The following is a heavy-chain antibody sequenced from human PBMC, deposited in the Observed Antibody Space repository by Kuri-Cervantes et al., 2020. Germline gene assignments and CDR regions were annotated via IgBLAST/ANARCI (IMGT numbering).Heavy chain of an antibody. V-gene: IGHV1-24*01. CDR3: ATGTGPGIAVAGIAGRSGIVRGNWFDP. D-gene: IGHD6-19*01. CDR1: GYTFTGYY. J-gene: IGHJ5*02. CDR2: FDPEDGET. Sequence: ASVKVSCKASGYTFTGYYMHWVRQAPGQGLEWMGGFDPEDGETIYAQKFRGRVTMTEDTSTDTAYMELSSLRSEDTAVYYCATGTGPGIAVAGIAGRSGIVRGNWFDPWGQGTLVTVSS.